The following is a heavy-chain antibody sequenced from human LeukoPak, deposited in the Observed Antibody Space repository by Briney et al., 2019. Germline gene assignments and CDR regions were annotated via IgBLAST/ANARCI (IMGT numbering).Heavy chain of an antibody. V-gene: IGHV1-2*02. CDR3: ATLGYDSSGSDGH. CDR1: GYTFTGYY. J-gene: IGHJ4*02. CDR2: INPNSGGT. D-gene: IGHD3-22*01. Sequence: ASVKVSCKASGYTFTGYYMHWVRQASGQGLEWMGWINPNSGGTNYAQKFQGRVTMTRDTSISTAYMELSRLRSDDTAVYYCATLGYDSSGSDGHWGQGTLVTVSS.